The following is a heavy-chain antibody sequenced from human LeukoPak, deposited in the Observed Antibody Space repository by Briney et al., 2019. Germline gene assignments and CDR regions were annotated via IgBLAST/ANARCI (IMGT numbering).Heavy chain of an antibody. CDR3: AKDSEVDYSDSSGYLYYFDY. CDR2: VSGRISAT. Sequence: GGSLRLSCAASGFTFNTYAMSWVRQAPGKGLEWVSSVSGRISATYYADSVRSRFTVSRDNSKSTLYLQMNSLRAEDTALYYCAKDSEVDYSDSSGYLYYFDYWGQGTLVTVSS. V-gene: IGHV3-23*01. D-gene: IGHD3-22*01. CDR1: GFTFNTYA. J-gene: IGHJ4*02.